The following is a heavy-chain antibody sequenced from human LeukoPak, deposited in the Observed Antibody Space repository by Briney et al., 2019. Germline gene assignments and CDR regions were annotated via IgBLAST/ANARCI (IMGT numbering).Heavy chain of an antibody. CDR1: GYTFTSYD. V-gene: IGHV1-8*01. CDR2: MNPNSGNT. CDR3: ARGVDYYNWFVP. Sequence: ASVKVSCKASGYTFTSYDINWVRQATGQGLEWMGWMNPNSGNTGYAQKFQGRVTMTRNTSISTAYMELSSLRSEDTAVYYCARGVDYYNWFVPWGEGTLVTVSS. D-gene: IGHD5-12*01. J-gene: IGHJ5*02.